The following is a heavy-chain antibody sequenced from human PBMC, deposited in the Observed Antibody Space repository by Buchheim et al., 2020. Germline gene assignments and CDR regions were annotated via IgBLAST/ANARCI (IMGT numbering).Heavy chain of an antibody. CDR2: IYYSGGT. V-gene: IGHV4-59*08. CDR1: GDSINNSY. Sequence: QVQLQESGPGLVKPSETLSLTCTVSGDSINNSYWSWIRQPPGRGLEWIGYIYYSGGTNYNPSLKSRVTISVHPSKNQFCMKLNSVTAADTAVYYCAGHRDWFDPWGQGAL. J-gene: IGHJ5*02. CDR3: AGHRDWFDP.